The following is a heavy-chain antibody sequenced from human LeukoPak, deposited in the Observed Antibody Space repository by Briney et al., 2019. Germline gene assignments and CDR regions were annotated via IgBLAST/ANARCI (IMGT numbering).Heavy chain of an antibody. V-gene: IGHV3-23*01. Sequence: GGSLRLSCAASGFTFSSYAMSWVRQAPGKGLEWVSAISGSGGSTYYADSVKGRFTISRDNSKNTLYLQMNSLRAEDTAVHYCAKVLTLLGYCSSTSCYGPSDYWGQGTLVTVSS. D-gene: IGHD2-2*01. CDR2: ISGSGGST. J-gene: IGHJ4*02. CDR3: AKVLTLLGYCSSTSCYGPSDY. CDR1: GFTFSSYA.